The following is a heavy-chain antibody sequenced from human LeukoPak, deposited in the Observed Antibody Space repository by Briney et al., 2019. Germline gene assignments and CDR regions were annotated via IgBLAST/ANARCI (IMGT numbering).Heavy chain of an antibody. CDR3: AAVIDY. V-gene: IGHV3-48*03. J-gene: IGHJ4*02. CDR2: ISNSGTTK. CDR1: GFTFSNYE. Sequence: GGSLRLSCAASGFTFSNYEMNWIRQAPGKGLEWISYISNSGTTKYHADSVKGRFTISRDNAKNSLYLQMNSLRAEDTAVYYCAAVIDYWGQGTLVTVSS.